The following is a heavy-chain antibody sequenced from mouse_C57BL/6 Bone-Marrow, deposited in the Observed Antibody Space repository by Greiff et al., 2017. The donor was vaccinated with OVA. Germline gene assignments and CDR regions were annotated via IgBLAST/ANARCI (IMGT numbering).Heavy chain of an antibody. J-gene: IGHJ3*01. CDR1: GFSFNTYA. D-gene: IGHD3-2*02. V-gene: IGHV10-1*01. CDR2: IRRKSNNYAT. Sequence: EVQLVESGGGLVQPKGSLKLSCAASGFSFNTYAMNWVRQAPGKGLEWVARIRRKSNNYATYYADSVKDRFTISRDDSESMLYLQMNNLKTEDSAMYYFERGGDSSGYGFAYWGQGTLVTVSA. CDR3: ERGGDSSGYGFAY.